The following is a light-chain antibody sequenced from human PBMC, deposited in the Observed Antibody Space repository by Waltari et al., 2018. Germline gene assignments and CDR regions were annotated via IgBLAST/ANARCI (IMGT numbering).Light chain of an antibody. CDR3: QHYDNYPVA. V-gene: IGKV1-5*03. J-gene: IGKJ2*01. CDR1: QSISIW. CDR2: KSS. Sequence: DIQMTQSPSTLSASVGDRVPITCRASQSISIWLAWYQQRSGKAPKLLISKSSSVESGVPSRFSGSGSGTEFTLTITNLHPDDFATYYCQHYDNYPVAFGQGTKLEIK.